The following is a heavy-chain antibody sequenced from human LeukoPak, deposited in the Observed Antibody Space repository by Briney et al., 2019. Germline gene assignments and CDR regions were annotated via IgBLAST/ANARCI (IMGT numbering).Heavy chain of an antibody. CDR1: GYSISSGYY. Sequence: PAETLSLACTVSGYSISSGYYWGWIRQPPGKGLEWIGYIYYSGSTNYNPSLERRVTISVDRSKNQFSLKLSSVTAADTAVYYCAIFSITGYKYGQGWFDPWGQGTLVTVSS. D-gene: IGHD5-18*01. CDR2: IYYSGST. J-gene: IGHJ5*02. CDR3: AIFSITGYKYGQGWFDP. V-gene: IGHV4-38-2*02.